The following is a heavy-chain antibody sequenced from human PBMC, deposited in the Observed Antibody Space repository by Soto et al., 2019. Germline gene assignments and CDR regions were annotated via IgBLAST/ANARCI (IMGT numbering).Heavy chain of an antibody. J-gene: IGHJ6*02. V-gene: IGHV1-2*04. D-gene: IGHD3-22*01. CDR3: ARDLRVGSGYYDPDYYYYGMDV. CDR1: GYTFTGDY. Sequence: ASVKVSCKASGYTFTGDYMHWVRQAPGQGLEWMGWINPNSGGTNYAQKFQGWVTMTRDTSISTAYMELSRLRSDDTAVYYCARDLRVGSGYYDPDYYYYGMDVCDQGNTVTIPS. CDR2: INPNSGGT.